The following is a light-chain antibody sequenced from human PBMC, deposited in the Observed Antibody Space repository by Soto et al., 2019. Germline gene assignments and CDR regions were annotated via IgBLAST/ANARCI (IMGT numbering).Light chain of an antibody. J-gene: IGLJ7*01. CDR1: SSNIGAGYD. CDR3: QSYDSSLSGSV. Sequence: QSVLTQPPSVSGAPGQRITISCTGSSSNIGAGYDVHWYQQVPGTAPKLLIYGNSNRPSGVPDRFSGSKSGTSASLAITGLQDEDEADYYCQSYDSSLSGSVFGGGTQLTVL. V-gene: IGLV1-40*01. CDR2: GNS.